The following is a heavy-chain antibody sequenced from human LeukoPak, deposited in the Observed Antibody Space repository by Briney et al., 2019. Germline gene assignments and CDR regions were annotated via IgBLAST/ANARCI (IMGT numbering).Heavy chain of an antibody. Sequence: KPSETLSLTCAVYGGSFSGYYWSWIRQPPGKGLEWIGEINHSGSTNYNPSLKSRVTISVDTSKNQFSLKLSSVTAADTAVYYCARGRTGFWSGPRYFDLWGRGTLVTVSS. CDR2: INHSGST. V-gene: IGHV4-34*01. CDR3: ARGRTGFWSGPRYFDL. CDR1: GGSFSGYY. J-gene: IGHJ2*01. D-gene: IGHD3-3*01.